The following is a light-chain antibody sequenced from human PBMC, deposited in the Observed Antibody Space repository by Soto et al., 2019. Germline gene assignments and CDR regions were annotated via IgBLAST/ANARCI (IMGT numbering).Light chain of an antibody. CDR2: DSI. CDR1: ESVSSY. V-gene: IGKV3-11*01. CDR3: QQRGNWPPT. J-gene: IGKJ2*01. Sequence: DIVLTQSPATLPLSPGESATLSCRASESVSSYLAWYQQKPGQAPRLLIYDSINRATGIPARFSGSGSGTDFTLTISSREPEDCAIDDCQQRGNWPPTSGQGTKLESK.